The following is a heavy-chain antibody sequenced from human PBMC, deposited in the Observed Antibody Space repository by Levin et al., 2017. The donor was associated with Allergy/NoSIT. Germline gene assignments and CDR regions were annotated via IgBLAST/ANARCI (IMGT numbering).Heavy chain of an antibody. V-gene: IGHV1-2*02. D-gene: IGHD6-13*01. J-gene: IGHJ5*02. CDR3: ARDAPGIAAAGTWFDP. CDR1: GYTFTGYY. Sequence: ASVKVSCKASGYTFTGYYMHWVRQAPGQGLEWMGWINPNSGGTNYAQKFQGRVTMTRDTSISTAYMELSRLRSDDTAVYYCARDAPGIAAAGTWFDPWGQGTLVTVSS. CDR2: INPNSGGT.